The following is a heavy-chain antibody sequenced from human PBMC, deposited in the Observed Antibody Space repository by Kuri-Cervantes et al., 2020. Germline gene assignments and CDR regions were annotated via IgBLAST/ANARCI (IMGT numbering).Heavy chain of an antibody. CDR1: GFTVSSNY. J-gene: IGHJ6*02. Sequence: GGSLRLSCAASGFTVSSNYMSWVRQAPGKGLEWVSVIYSGGSTYYADSVKGRFTISRDNSKNTLYLQMNSLRAEDTAVYYCARDKGFGELSQYDMDVWGQGTTVTVSS. CDR3: ARDKGFGELSQYDMDV. V-gene: IGHV3-66*02. CDR2: IYSGGST. D-gene: IGHD3-10*01.